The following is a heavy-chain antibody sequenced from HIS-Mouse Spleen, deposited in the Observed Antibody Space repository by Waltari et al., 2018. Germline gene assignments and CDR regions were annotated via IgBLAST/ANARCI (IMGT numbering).Heavy chain of an antibody. D-gene: IGHD6-13*01. J-gene: IGHJ2*01. CDR1: GGSISSSSYY. CDR3: AREIPYSSSWYDWYFDL. CDR2: IYYSGLT. V-gene: IGHV4-39*07. Sequence: QLQLQESGPGLVKPSETLSLTCTVSGGSISSSSYYWGWIRQPPGKGLEWIGYIYYSGLTHFNPALKSRVTISVDTSKNQFSLKLSSVTAADTAVYYCAREIPYSSSWYDWYFDLWGRGTLVTVSS.